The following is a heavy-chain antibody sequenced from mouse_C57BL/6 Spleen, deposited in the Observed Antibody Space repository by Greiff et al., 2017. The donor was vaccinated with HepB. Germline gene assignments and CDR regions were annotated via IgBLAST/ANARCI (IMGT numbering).Heavy chain of an antibody. CDR1: GFTFSDYG. CDR2: ISNLAYSN. J-gene: IGHJ1*03. Sequence: EVQLQESGGGLVQPGGSLKLSCAASGFTFSDYGMAWVRQAPRKGPEWVAFISNLAYSNYYADTVTGRFTISRENAKNTLYLERSSLRSEDTAMYYCARGDYDSWYFDVWGTGTTVTVSS. D-gene: IGHD2-4*01. V-gene: IGHV5-15*01. CDR3: ARGDYDSWYFDV.